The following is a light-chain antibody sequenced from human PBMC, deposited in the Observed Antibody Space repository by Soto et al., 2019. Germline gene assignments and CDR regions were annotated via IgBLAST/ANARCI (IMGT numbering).Light chain of an antibody. CDR3: QQLYSYPIT. CDR2: GAS. J-gene: IGKJ5*01. V-gene: IGKV1-9*01. CDR1: QGISSY. Sequence: GDRVTITCRASQGISSYLAWYQQKPGKAPKLLIYGASTLQSGVPSRFSGSGSGTEFTLTIGSLQPEDFATYYCQQLYSYPITFGQGTRLEIK.